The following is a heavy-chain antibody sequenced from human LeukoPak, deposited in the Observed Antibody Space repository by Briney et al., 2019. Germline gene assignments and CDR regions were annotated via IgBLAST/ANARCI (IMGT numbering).Heavy chain of an antibody. Sequence: GGSLRLSCTASGFSFRSHGMYWVRQAPGKGLEWLAVIWYDGSEKYYADSVKGRFTISRDNSKNTLYLQMNSLRAEDTAVYYCAKEGVGYSSSWATPYFDYWGQGTLVTVSS. J-gene: IGHJ4*02. CDR1: GFSFRSHG. D-gene: IGHD6-13*01. CDR3: AKEGVGYSSSWATPYFDY. CDR2: IWYDGSEK. V-gene: IGHV3-30*02.